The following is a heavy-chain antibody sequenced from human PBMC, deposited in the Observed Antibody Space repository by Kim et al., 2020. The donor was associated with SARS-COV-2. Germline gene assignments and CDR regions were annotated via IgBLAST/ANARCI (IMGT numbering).Heavy chain of an antibody. CDR2: IYHSGST. V-gene: IGHV4-4*02. CDR3: ARSNLVEQQLVPDGWFDP. J-gene: IGHJ5*02. Sequence: SETLSLTCAVSGGSISSSNWWSWVRQPPGKGLEWIGEIYHSGSTNYNPSLKSRVTISVDKSKNQFSLKLSSVTAADTAVYYCARSNLVEQQLVPDGWFDPWGQGTLVTVSS. CDR1: GGSISSSNW. D-gene: IGHD6-13*01.